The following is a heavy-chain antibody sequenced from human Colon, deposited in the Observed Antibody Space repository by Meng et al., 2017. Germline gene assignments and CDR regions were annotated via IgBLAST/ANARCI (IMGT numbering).Heavy chain of an antibody. CDR2: IFYNGTA. J-gene: IGHJ4*02. D-gene: IGHD2-8*02. CDR1: GLSIGTTGDY. CDR3: ARADCTAGICYQFDN. Sequence: RVQEAGPGMVKPSQNLSLTCNVSGLSIGTTGDYWTWIRQRPGKGLEWIGKIFYNGTAHYNPSLKTRAAMSVDRSKNQFSLKLSSVTAADTAVYYCARADCTAGICYQFDNWGQGTLVTASS. V-gene: IGHV4-31*03.